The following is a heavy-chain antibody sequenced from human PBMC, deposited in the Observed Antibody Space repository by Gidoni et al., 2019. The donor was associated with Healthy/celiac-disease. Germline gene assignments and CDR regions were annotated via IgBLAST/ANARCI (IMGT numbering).Heavy chain of an antibody. Sequence: QVQLVESGGGLVKPGGSLRLSCAASAFPFRDYYMRWISRAPGKGLEWVSYISSSGSTIYYADAVKGRYTISRDNAKNSLYLQMNSLRAEDTAVYYCARDRSTSVGGMMTTDYWGQGNLVTVSS. D-gene: IGHD2-2*01. CDR1: AFPFRDYY. J-gene: IGHJ4*02. CDR2: ISSSGSTI. CDR3: ARDRSTSVGGMMTTDY. V-gene: IGHV3-11*01.